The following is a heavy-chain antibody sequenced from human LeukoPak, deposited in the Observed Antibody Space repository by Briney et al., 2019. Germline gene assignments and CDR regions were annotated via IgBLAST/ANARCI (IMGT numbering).Heavy chain of an antibody. CDR1: GFSFSSYG. CDR2: TSSDLNVK. D-gene: IGHD3-10*01. J-gene: IGHJ4*02. Sequence: GGSLRLSCAASGFSFSSYGMHWVRQAPGKGLEWVAVTSSDLNVKLYADSVKGRFTISRDNSRSTLYLQMNSLRPEDTAIYYCAREGYYGSGSPPSLYFDYWGQGTLVTVSS. V-gene: IGHV3-30*03. CDR3: AREGYYGSGSPPSLYFDY.